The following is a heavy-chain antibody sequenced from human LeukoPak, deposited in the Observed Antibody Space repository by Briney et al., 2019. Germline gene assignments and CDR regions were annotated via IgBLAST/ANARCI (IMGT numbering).Heavy chain of an antibody. J-gene: IGHJ4*02. CDR2: IIPIFGTA. CDR1: GGTFSSYA. CDR3: ARSVVGATTGYFDY. Sequence: GSSVKVSCTASGGTFSSYAISWVRQAPGQGLEWMGGIIPIFGTANYAQKFQGRVTITADESTSTAYMELSSLRSEDTAVYYCARSVVGATTGYFDYWGQGTLVTVSS. V-gene: IGHV1-69*01. D-gene: IGHD1-26*01.